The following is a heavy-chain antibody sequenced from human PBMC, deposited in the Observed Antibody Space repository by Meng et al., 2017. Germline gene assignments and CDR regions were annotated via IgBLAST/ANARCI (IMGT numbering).Heavy chain of an antibody. Sequence: SVKVSCKASGGTFSSYAISWVRQAPGQGLEWMGGIIPIFGTANYAQKFQGRVTITADESTSTAYMELSSLRSDDTAVYYCAKTYSSSWYYFDYWGQGTLVTVSS. V-gene: IGHV1-69*13. D-gene: IGHD6-13*01. CDR1: GGTFSSYA. CDR3: AKTYSSSWYYFDY. CDR2: IIPIFGTA. J-gene: IGHJ4*02.